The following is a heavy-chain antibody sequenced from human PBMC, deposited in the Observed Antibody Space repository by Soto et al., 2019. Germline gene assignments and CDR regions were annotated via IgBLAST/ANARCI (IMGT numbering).Heavy chain of an antibody. CDR3: ASLAVAGSPDAFDI. J-gene: IGHJ3*02. D-gene: IGHD6-19*01. CDR1: GFTFSSYS. V-gene: IGHV3-21*01. CDR2: ISSSSSYI. Sequence: SLRLSCAASGFTFSSYSMNWVRQAPGKGLEWVSSISSSSSYIYSADSVKGRFTISRDHAKNSLYLQMNSLRAEDTAVYYCASLAVAGSPDAFDIWGQGTMVTVSS.